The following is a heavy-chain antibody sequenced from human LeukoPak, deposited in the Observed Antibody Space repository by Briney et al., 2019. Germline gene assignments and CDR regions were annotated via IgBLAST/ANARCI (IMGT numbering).Heavy chain of an antibody. CDR1: GFTFSSYS. Sequence: GGSLRLSCAASGFTFSSYSMNWVRQAPGKGLEWVSSISGSSSYIYYADSVKGRFTISRDNAKNSLYLQMNSLRAEDTAVYYCARVMEGYDSSGYYRYFDYWGQGTLVTVSS. CDR2: ISGSSSYI. D-gene: IGHD3-22*01. CDR3: ARVMEGYDSSGYYRYFDY. J-gene: IGHJ4*02. V-gene: IGHV3-21*01.